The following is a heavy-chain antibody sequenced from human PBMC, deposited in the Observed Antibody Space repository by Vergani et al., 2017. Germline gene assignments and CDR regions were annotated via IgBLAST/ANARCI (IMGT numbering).Heavy chain of an antibody. CDR3: ATDWALPTRESIAEKVGAFDI. V-gene: IGHV1-24*01. J-gene: IGHJ3*02. Sequence: QVQLVQSGAEVKKPGASVKVSCKVSGYTLTELSMHWVRQAPGKGLEWMGGFDPEDGETIYAQKFQGRVTMTEDTSTDTAYMELSSLRSEDTAVYYCATDWALPTRESIAEKVGAFDIWGQGTMVTVSS. D-gene: IGHD6-6*01. CDR1: GYTLTELS. CDR2: FDPEDGET.